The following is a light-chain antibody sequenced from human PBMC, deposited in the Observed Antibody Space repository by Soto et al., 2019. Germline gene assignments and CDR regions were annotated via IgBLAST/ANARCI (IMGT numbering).Light chain of an antibody. CDR2: GAS. V-gene: IGKV3-20*01. J-gene: IGKJ3*01. CDR1: QSVSSSY. Sequence: ETVLTQSPGTLSLSPGERATLSCRASQSVSSSYLGWYQQKPGQAPRLLIYGASTRATGIPDRFSGSGSGTDFTLTISRLEPEDFAVYFCQYYGSSPFTFGPGTKVDI. CDR3: QYYGSSPFT.